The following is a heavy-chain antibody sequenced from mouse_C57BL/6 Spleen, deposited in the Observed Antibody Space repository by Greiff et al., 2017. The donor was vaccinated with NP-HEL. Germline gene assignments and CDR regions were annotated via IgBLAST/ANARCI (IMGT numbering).Heavy chain of an antibody. J-gene: IGHJ4*01. CDR1: GYTFTSYW. V-gene: IGHV1-55*01. D-gene: IGHD2-2*01. Sequence: QVQLKQPGAELVKPGASVKMSCKASGYTFTSYWITWVKQRPGQGLEWIGDIYPGSGSTNYNEKFKSKATLTVDTSSSTAYMQRSSLTSEESAVYYCARRENYGYFYAMDYWGQGTSVTVSS. CDR3: ARRENYGYFYAMDY. CDR2: IYPGSGST.